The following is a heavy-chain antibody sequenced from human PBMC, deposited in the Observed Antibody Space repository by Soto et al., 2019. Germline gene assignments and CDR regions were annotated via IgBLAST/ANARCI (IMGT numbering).Heavy chain of an antibody. J-gene: IGHJ4*02. Sequence: PGGSLRLSCAASGFTFSSYAMSWVRQAPGKGLEWVSAISGSGGSTYYADSVKGRFTISRDNSKNTLYLQMNSLRAEDTAVYYCAKEGGYGRYFDWLLSPLDYWGQGTLVTSPQ. CDR2: ISGSGGST. CDR1: GFTFSSYA. CDR3: AKEGGYGRYFDWLLSPLDY. D-gene: IGHD3-9*01. V-gene: IGHV3-23*01.